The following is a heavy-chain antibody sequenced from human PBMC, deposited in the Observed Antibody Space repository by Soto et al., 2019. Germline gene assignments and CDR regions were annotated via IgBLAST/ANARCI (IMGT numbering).Heavy chain of an antibody. Sequence: GSLRLSCEASGFTLSDYYMSWIRQAPGKGLEWVSYISSSSSYTNYADSVKGRFTISRDNAKNSLYLQMNSLRAEDTAVYYCARVSPHYGGNHDAFDIWGQGTMVNVSS. V-gene: IGHV3-11*06. CDR3: ARVSPHYGGNHDAFDI. D-gene: IGHD4-17*01. CDR1: GFTLSDYY. J-gene: IGHJ3*02. CDR2: ISSSSSYT.